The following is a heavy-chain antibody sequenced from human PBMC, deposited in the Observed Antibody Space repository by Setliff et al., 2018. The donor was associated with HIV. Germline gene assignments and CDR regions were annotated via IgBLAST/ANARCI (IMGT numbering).Heavy chain of an antibody. CDR2: INPSGGST. CDR1: GYTFTNYY. CDR3: ARDRTSSTSSFDY. Sequence: ASVKVSCKASGYTFTNYYIHWVRQAPGQGLEWMGIINPSGGSTSYAQKFQGRVSMTRDTPTSAIYMELSSLGSEDTAVYYCARDRTSSTSSFDYWGQGTLVTVSS. J-gene: IGHJ4*02. V-gene: IGHV1-46*01. D-gene: IGHD6-6*01.